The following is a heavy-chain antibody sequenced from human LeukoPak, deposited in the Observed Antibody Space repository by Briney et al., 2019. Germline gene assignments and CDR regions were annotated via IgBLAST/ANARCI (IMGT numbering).Heavy chain of an antibody. CDR1: GLTFSNYS. Sequence: GGSLRLSCAASGLTFSNYSMHWVRQAPGGGLEWVSFISSSSSYIYYADSVKGRFTIPRDNAKNSLYLQMNSLRAEDTAVYYCARVNDFWSGSYRVHYYYDMDVWGKGTTVTVSS. CDR2: ISSSSSYI. J-gene: IGHJ6*03. V-gene: IGHV3-21*06. CDR3: ARVNDFWSGSYRVHYYYDMDV. D-gene: IGHD3-3*01.